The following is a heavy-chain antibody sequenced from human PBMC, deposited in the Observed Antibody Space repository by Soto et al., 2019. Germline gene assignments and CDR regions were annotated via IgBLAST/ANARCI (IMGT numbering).Heavy chain of an antibody. V-gene: IGHV3-21*06. CDR2: ISSTTNYI. Sequence: EVQLVESGGGLVKPGGSLRLSCAASGFTFTRYSMNWVRQAPGKGLEWVSSISSTTNYIYYGASMKGRFTISRDNAKNSLYLEMNILRAEDTAVYYCARESEDLTSNFDYWGQGTLVTLSS. CDR3: ARESEDLTSNFDY. CDR1: GFTFTRYS. J-gene: IGHJ4*02.